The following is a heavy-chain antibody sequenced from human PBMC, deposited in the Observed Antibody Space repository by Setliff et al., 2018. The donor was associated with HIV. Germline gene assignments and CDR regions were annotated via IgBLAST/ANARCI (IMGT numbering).Heavy chain of an antibody. V-gene: IGHV4-31*03. Sequence: SETLSLTFTVSGGSISGGGYYWSWIRQHPGKGLEWIGYISYSGGTYYKPSLKSRVTISVNTSKNQLSLKLSSVTAADTAVYYCARVPSIETILFDSWGQGTLVTVSS. D-gene: IGHD2-2*02. J-gene: IGHJ4*02. CDR3: ARVPSIETILFDS. CDR1: GGSISGGGYY. CDR2: ISYSGGT.